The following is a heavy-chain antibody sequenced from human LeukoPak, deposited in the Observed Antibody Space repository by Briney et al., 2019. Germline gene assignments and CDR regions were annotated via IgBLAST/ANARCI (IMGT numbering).Heavy chain of an antibody. J-gene: IGHJ4*02. D-gene: IGHD1-26*01. CDR1: GFTFSSYA. CDR2: ISYDGNYK. CDR3: ARVLCAGYGATNLAY. V-gene: IGHV3-30-3*01. Sequence: GTSLRLSCAASGFTFSSYAIHWVRQAPGKGLEWVSVISYDGNYKYYADSVTGRFTVSRDDSQSMLFLQMNSLRPEDTAFYYCARVLCAGYGATNLAYWGQGTLVTVSS.